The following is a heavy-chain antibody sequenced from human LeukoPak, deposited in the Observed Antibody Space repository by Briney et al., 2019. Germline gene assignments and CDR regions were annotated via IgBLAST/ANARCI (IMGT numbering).Heavy chain of an antibody. CDR3: ARGLVHDTSGYYSDY. CDR2: INSDGSSI. V-gene: IGHV3-74*01. CDR1: GFTFNAFW. D-gene: IGHD3-22*01. Sequence: GGSLRLSCAASGFTFNAFWMHWVRQAPGKGLVWGSRINSDGSSIAYADSVKGRFTISRDNAKNTLYLQMNSLKAEDAAVYYCARGLVHDTSGYYSDYWGQGTLVTVSS. J-gene: IGHJ4*02.